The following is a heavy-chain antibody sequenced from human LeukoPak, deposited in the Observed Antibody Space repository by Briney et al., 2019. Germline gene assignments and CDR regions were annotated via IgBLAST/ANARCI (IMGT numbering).Heavy chain of an antibody. V-gene: IGHV1-8*01. CDR2: MNPNSGNT. J-gene: IGHJ4*02. Sequence: ASVKVSCTASGYTFSIYDINWVRQATGQGLEWMGWMNPNSGNTGYAQKFQRRVTMTRNTSISTAYMELSSLRSEDTAVYYCARRYCSSTSCHYFDYWGQGTLVTVSS. D-gene: IGHD2-2*01. CDR3: ARRYCSSTSCHYFDY. CDR1: GYTFSIYD.